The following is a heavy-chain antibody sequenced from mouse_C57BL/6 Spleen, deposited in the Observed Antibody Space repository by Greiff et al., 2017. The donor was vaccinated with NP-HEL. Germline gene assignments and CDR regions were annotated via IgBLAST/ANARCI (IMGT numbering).Heavy chain of an antibody. Sequence: VQLKQSGAELVRPGASVKLSCKASGFTITDDYMHWVKQRPEQGLEWIGWIDPENGDTEYASKFQGKATITADTSSNTAYLQLSSLTSEDAAVYYCTTSPYRIYFDYWGQGTTLTVSS. CDR3: TTSPYRIYFDY. J-gene: IGHJ2*01. CDR2: IDPENGDT. V-gene: IGHV14-4*01. CDR1: GFTITDDY.